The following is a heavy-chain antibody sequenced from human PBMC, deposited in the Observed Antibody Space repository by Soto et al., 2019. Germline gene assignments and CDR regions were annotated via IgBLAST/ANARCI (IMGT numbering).Heavy chain of an antibody. CDR1: GGSISSYY. D-gene: IGHD1-1*01. V-gene: IGHV4-4*07. CDR2: VYSSGST. CDR3: ETDVDYNNWVLYY. Sequence: SETLSLTCTVSGGSISSYYWSWIRQPAGKGLEWIGRVYSSGSTNYNPSLKSRVTMSVDASKSQFSLKLSSVTAADKAVYYCETDVDYNNWVLYYWGQGSLVTVSS. J-gene: IGHJ4*02.